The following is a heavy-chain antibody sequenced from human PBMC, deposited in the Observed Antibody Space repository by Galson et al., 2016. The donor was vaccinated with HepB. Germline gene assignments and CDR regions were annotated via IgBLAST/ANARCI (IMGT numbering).Heavy chain of an antibody. J-gene: IGHJ4*02. CDR1: GYIFTGYY. V-gene: IGHV1-2*02. CDR3: ARGGAPEGTYSDY. D-gene: IGHD1-26*01. CDR2: MHPKTGVT. Sequence: SVKVSCKASGYIFTGYYIHWVRQAPGQGLEWMGWMHPKTGVTKVAQNFQGRITMTSDTSISTSYVEVKWLRFEDTAIYFCARGGAPEGTYSDYWGQGSLVTVSS.